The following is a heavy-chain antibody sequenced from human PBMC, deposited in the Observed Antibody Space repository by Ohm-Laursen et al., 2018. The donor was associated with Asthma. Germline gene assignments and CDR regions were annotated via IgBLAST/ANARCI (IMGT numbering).Heavy chain of an antibody. J-gene: IGHJ4*02. D-gene: IGHD3-16*02. V-gene: IGHV3-30*04. CDR3: AKDEAWSHPHPEAHFDY. CDR1: GFTFSSYA. CDR2: ISYDGSNK. Sequence: LSLTCAASGFTFSSYAMHWVRQAPGKGLEWVAVISYDGSNKYYADSVKGRFTISRDNSKNTLYLQMNSLRAEDTAVYYCAKDEAWSHPHPEAHFDYWGQGTLVTVSS.